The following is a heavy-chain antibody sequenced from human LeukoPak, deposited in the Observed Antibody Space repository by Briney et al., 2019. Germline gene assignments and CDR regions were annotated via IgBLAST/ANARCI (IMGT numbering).Heavy chain of an antibody. V-gene: IGHV5-51*01. CDR2: IYPGDSDT. J-gene: IGHJ4*02. D-gene: IGHD3-22*01. CDR1: GYSFTSYW. Sequence: GESLKISRKGSGYSFTSYWIGWVRQMPGKGLEWMGIIYPGDSDTRYSPSFQGQVTISADKSISTAYLQWSSLKASDTAMYYCAKGGYYYDSSGDPGEFDYWGQGTLVAVSS. CDR3: AKGGYYYDSSGDPGEFDY.